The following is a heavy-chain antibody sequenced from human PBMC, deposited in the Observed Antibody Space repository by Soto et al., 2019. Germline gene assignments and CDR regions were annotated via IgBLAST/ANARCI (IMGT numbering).Heavy chain of an antibody. CDR2: IYYSGST. D-gene: IGHD3-10*01. Sequence: SETLSLTCTVSGGSISSGGYYWSWIRQHPGKGLEWIGYIYYSGSTYYNPSLKSRVTISVDTSKNQFSLKLSSVTAADTAVYYCARVSPRWTDRLVRPQDPDYWGQGTLVTVSS. J-gene: IGHJ4*02. V-gene: IGHV4-31*03. CDR3: ARVSPRWTDRLVRPQDPDY. CDR1: GGSISSGGYY.